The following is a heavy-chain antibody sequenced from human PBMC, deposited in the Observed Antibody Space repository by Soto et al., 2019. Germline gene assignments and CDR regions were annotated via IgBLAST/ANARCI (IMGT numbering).Heavy chain of an antibody. CDR2: INAANGHT. J-gene: IGHJ4*02. V-gene: IGHV1-3*01. Sequence: QVQLVQSGAEVKKPGASVRISCKASGYSLPTHTIHWVRQAPGHRLEWMGWINAANGHTKYSQNFQNRVTIPSDTSTSTVDSKLTGLTSDDTASYYCARANGIYDLGPNDYWGQGTLVTVSS. D-gene: IGHD5-12*01. CDR3: ARANGIYDLGPNDY. CDR1: GYSLPTHT.